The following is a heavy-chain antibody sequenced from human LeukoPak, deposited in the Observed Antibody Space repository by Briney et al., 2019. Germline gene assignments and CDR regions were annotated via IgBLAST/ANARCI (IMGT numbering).Heavy chain of an antibody. CDR1: DFTFSSYN. CDR2: ISSSTSYI. D-gene: IGHD3-16*02. J-gene: IGHJ6*03. CDR3: ARDLLGYNYQYMDV. V-gene: IGHV3-21*01. Sequence: GGSLRLSCAASDFTFSSYNMNWVRQAPGKGLEWVSSISSSTSYIYYADSVKGRFTISRDNAKNSLFLEMNSVRAEDTAVYYCARDLLGYNYQYMDVWGKGTTVTVSS.